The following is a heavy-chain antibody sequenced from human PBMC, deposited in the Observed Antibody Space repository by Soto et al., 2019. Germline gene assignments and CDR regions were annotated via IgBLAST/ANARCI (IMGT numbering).Heavy chain of an antibody. V-gene: IGHV3-23*01. CDR3: AKRAGGFSEFDY. CDR1: GFTFSAFA. Sequence: GGSLRLSCAASGFTFSAFAMNWVRQAPGKGLEWVSTVDYNGGYTFYAASVKGRFTISRDNSKNMVYLELNSLRAEDTAVYYCAKRAGGFSEFDYWGLGTLVTVSS. J-gene: IGHJ4*02. CDR2: VDYNGGYT. D-gene: IGHD6-13*01.